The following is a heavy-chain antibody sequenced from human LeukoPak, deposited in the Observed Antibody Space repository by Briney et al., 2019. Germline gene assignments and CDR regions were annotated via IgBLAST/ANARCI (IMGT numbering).Heavy chain of an antibody. CDR1: GFTFSSCS. D-gene: IGHD6-19*01. J-gene: IGHJ6*04. CDR2: ISSSSSYI. CDR3: ATPGGVAVALMNV. Sequence: GGSLRLSCAAYGFTFSSCSMNWDRQAPGKGLEWVSSISSSSSYIYYADSVTGRFTISRDNAKTSLYLQMNSLTAEDTAVYYCATPGGVAVALMNVWGKGTTVTVSS. V-gene: IGHV3-21*01.